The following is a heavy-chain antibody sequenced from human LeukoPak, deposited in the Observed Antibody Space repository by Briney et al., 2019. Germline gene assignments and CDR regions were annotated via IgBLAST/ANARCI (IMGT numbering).Heavy chain of an antibody. CDR1: GFTFSSYS. V-gene: IGHV3-21*01. CDR2: ISSSSSYI. J-gene: IGHJ4*02. D-gene: IGHD6-19*01. CDR3: ARDDQLAVAGSFDY. Sequence: GGSLRLSCAASGFTFSSYSMNWVRQAPGKGLEWVSSISSSSSYIYYADSVKGRFTISRDNAKNSLYLQMNSLRAGDTAVYYCARDDQLAVAGSFDYWGQGTLVTVSS.